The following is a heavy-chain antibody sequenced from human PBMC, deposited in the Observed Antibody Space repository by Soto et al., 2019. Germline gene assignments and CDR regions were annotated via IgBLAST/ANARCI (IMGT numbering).Heavy chain of an antibody. J-gene: IGHJ4*02. CDR3: ATHCSGSTCYPYAY. D-gene: IGHD2-15*01. Sequence: GGSLRLSCAASGFTFSTYVMSWVRQAPGKGLEWVSSIGGGGATFYADSVKGRFTISRDNSKNTMYLQMNSLRDDDMGIYYCATHCSGSTCYPYAYWGQGALVTVSS. CDR2: IGGGGAT. V-gene: IGHV3-23*01. CDR1: GFTFSTYV.